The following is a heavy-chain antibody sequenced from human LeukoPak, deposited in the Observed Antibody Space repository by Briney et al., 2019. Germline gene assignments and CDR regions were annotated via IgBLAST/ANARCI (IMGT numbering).Heavy chain of an antibody. D-gene: IGHD6-13*01. CDR1: GYRFTRYW. CDR3: AISSGTAAAGLAFDH. CDR2: IYPGDSDT. Sequence: GESLKIPCKGSGYRFTRYWIGWVRQMPGKGLEWMGIIYPGDSDTRYSPSFQGQVTISVDKSISTAYLQWSSLKASDTAMYYCAISSGTAAAGLAFDHWGQGTLVTVSS. V-gene: IGHV5-51*01. J-gene: IGHJ4*02.